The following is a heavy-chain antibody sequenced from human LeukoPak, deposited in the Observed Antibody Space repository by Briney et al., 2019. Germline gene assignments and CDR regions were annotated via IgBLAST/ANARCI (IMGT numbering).Heavy chain of an antibody. J-gene: IGHJ4*02. D-gene: IGHD1-26*01. CDR3: ARETLGGFDY. Sequence: SETLSLTCAVYGGSISSYYWSWIRQPPGKGLEWIGYIYYRGSTNYNPSLKSRVTISVDTSKNQFSLKLSSVTATDTAVYYCARETLGGFDYWGQGTLVTVSS. CDR2: IYYRGST. CDR1: GGSISSYY. V-gene: IGHV4-59*01.